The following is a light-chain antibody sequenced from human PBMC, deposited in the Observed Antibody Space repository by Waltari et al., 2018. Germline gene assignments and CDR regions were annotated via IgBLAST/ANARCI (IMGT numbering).Light chain of an antibody. J-gene: IGLJ2*01. Sequence: QSALTQPASVSVPPGQSITNSCTGTSSDVGGYNYDSWYQQHPGKPPKLMIYDVSNRPSGVSNRFSGSKSGNTASLTISGLQAEDEADYYCSSYTSSSTLFGGGTKLTVL. CDR3: SSYTSSSTL. V-gene: IGLV2-14*01. CDR2: DVS. CDR1: SSDVGGYNY.